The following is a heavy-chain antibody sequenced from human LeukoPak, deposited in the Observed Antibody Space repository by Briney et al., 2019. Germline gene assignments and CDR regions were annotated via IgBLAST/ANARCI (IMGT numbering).Heavy chain of an antibody. CDR2: ISGYNGNT. CDR1: GYTFINYG. J-gene: IGHJ2*01. Sequence: EASVKVSCKASGYTFINYGFSWVRQAPGQGLEWMGWISGYNGNTNYLQRFQGRVTMTTDTSTNTVYMELRSLRSGDTAVYYCARLSTNSRVGGYDPQWYFDLWGRGTLVTVSS. D-gene: IGHD5-12*01. CDR3: ARLSTNSRVGGYDPQWYFDL. V-gene: IGHV1-18*04.